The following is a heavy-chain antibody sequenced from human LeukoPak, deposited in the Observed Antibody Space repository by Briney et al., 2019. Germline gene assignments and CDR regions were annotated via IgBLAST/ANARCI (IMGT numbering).Heavy chain of an antibody. Sequence: GGSLRLSCAASGFTFSSYAMSWVRQAPGKGLEWVSAIGGGGGSTYYADSVKGGFTISRDNSKNTLYLQMNSLRAEDTAVYYCAKRIYDFWSGYYRRAENHFDYWGQGTLVTVSS. CDR3: AKRIYDFWSGYYRRAENHFDY. J-gene: IGHJ4*02. CDR1: GFTFSSYA. CDR2: IGGGGGST. D-gene: IGHD3-3*01. V-gene: IGHV3-23*01.